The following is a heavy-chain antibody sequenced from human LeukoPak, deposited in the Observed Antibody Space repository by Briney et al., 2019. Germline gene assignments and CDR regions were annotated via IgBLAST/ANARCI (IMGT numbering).Heavy chain of an antibody. J-gene: IGHJ4*02. D-gene: IGHD5-24*01. Sequence: SSVTVSCKASGYTFTGYYLHWVRQAPGQGLEYMGWINPNPGGTNYVQKFQGRVTMTRDTSISTGYMELSSLRSDDTALYYCARADGYNLGDFWGQGTQVTVSS. CDR3: ARADGYNLGDF. CDR2: INPNPGGT. V-gene: IGHV1-2*02. CDR1: GYTFTGYY.